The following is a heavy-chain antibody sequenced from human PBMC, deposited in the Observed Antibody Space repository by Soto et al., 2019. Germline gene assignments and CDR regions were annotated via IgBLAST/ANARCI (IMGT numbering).Heavy chain of an antibody. CDR1: GGSISSGDYY. CDR2: IYYSGST. Sequence: LSETLSLTCTVSGGSISSGDYYWSWIRQPPGKGLEWIGYIYYSGSTHYNPSLKSRVTISVDTSKNQFSLKLSSVTAADTAVYYCARVMKDGYNSNWFDPWGQGTLVTV. V-gene: IGHV4-30-4*01. CDR3: ARVMKDGYNSNWFDP. J-gene: IGHJ5*02. D-gene: IGHD5-12*01.